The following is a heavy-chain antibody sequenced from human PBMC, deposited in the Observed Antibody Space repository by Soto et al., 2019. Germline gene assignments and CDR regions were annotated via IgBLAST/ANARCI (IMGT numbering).Heavy chain of an antibody. D-gene: IGHD3-10*01. CDR1: GGSISSYY. Sequence: QVQLQESGPGLVKPSETLSLSCTVSGGSISSYYWSWFRQSPGKRMEWIGYVHHSWGSSYNPSLQSRVAISLDTPKSQFSLKVTSVTATDPAVYDCARQGFGPLHGLVDVWGQGTTVTVSS. V-gene: IGHV4-59*08. J-gene: IGHJ6*02. CDR2: VHHSWGS. CDR3: ARQGFGPLHGLVDV.